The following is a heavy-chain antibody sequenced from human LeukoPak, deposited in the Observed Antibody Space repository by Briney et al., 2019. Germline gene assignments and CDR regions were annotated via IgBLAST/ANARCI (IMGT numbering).Heavy chain of an antibody. CDR1: GFTFSSYG. J-gene: IGHJ6*03. D-gene: IGHD1-7*01. V-gene: IGHV3-30*02. CDR2: IRYDGSNK. Sequence: PGGSLRLSCAASGFTFSSYGMHWVRQAPCKGLEWVAFIRYDGSNKYYADSVKGRFTISRDNSKNTLYLQMNSLRAEDTAVYYCAKALELPSYVSYYYYMDVWGKGTTVTVSS. CDR3: AKALELPSYVSYYYYMDV.